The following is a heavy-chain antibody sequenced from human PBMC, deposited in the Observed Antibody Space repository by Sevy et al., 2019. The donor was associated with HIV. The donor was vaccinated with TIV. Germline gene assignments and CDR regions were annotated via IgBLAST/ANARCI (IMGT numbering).Heavy chain of an antibody. Sequence: GSLRLSCAASGFTFNNHGMPWVRQAPGKGLGGVAGIWDDGSNKYYAEPVKGRFTISRDNSKNTPYLQMNSLRAEDTAVYYCAREPIAAAGYYYYGMDVWGQGTTVTVSS. D-gene: IGHD6-13*01. V-gene: IGHV3-33*01. CDR3: AREPIAAAGYYYYGMDV. CDR2: IWDDGSNK. J-gene: IGHJ6*02. CDR1: GFTFNNHG.